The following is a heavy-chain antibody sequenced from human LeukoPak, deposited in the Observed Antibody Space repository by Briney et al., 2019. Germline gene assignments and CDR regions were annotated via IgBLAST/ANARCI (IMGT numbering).Heavy chain of an antibody. J-gene: IGHJ5*02. V-gene: IGHV1-69*05. CDR3: ARGREKYQLLSWFDP. Sequence: SVKVSCKASGGTFSSYAISWVRQAPGQGLEWMGGIIPIFGTANYAQKFQGRVTITTDESTSTAYMELSSLRSEDTAVYYCARGREKYQLLSWFDPWGQGTLVTVSS. CDR1: GGTFSSYA. D-gene: IGHD2-2*01. CDR2: IIPIFGTA.